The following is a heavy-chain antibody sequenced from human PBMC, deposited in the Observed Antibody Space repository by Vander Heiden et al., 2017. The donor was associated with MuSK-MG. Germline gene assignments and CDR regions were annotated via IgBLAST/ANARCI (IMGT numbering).Heavy chain of an antibody. D-gene: IGHD3-9*01. J-gene: IGHJ4*02. CDR2: IDHAGST. CDR1: DASISSTTYY. CDR3: ARRLYYDVLTGYHYYFDS. V-gene: IGHV4-39*01. Sequence: QLQLKESGPGLVKPSETLSLTCTVSDASISSTTYYWAWIRQPPGKGLEWIANIDHAGSTFYNPSVKSRVTISIDTSRRQFSLQLTSLTAADTAVYYCARRLYYDVLTGYHYYFDSWGQGALVTVSS.